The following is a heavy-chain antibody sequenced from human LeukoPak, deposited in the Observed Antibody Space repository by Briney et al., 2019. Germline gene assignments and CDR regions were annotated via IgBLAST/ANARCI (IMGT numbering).Heavy chain of an antibody. CDR3: ARADVLLWFGELLSAPYNWFDP. V-gene: IGHV1-2*02. D-gene: IGHD3-10*01. CDR1: VYTFTGYY. Sequence: ASVKVSCKACVYTFTGYYMHWVRQDPGQGLEWMGWINPNSGGTNYAQKFQGRVTMTRDTSISTAYMELSRLRSDDTAVYYCARADVLLWFGELLSAPYNWFDPWGQGTLVTVSS. CDR2: INPNSGGT. J-gene: IGHJ5*02.